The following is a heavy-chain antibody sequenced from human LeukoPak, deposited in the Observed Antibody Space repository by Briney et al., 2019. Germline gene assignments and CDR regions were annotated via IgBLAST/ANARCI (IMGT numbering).Heavy chain of an antibody. CDR2: ISAYNGNT. D-gene: IGHD2-2*01. CDR3: ARGGHRVPATYGDY. J-gene: IGHJ4*02. CDR1: DYTFTSYG. Sequence: ASVKVSCKASDYTFTSYGVTWVRQAPGQGLEWMGWISAYNGNTNYAQKLQGRVIMTTDTSTSTAYMELRSLRSGDTAVYYWARGGHRVPATYGDYWGQGTLVTVSS. V-gene: IGHV1-18*01.